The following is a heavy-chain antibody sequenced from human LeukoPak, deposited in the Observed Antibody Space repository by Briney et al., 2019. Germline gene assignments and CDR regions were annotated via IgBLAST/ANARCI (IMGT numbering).Heavy chain of an antibody. Sequence: SVKVSCKASGGTFSSYAISWVRQAPGQGLEWVGGIIPIFGTANYAQKFQGRVTITADESTSTAYMELSSLRSEDTAVYYCARESGQDDAFDIWGQGTMVTVSS. CDR3: ARESGQDDAFDI. CDR1: GGTFSSYA. J-gene: IGHJ3*02. D-gene: IGHD2-8*02. CDR2: IIPIFGTA. V-gene: IGHV1-69*01.